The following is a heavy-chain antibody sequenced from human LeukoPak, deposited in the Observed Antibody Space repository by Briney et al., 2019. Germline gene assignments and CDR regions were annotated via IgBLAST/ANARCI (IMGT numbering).Heavy chain of an antibody. D-gene: IGHD3-3*01. CDR1: GYTFTSYD. J-gene: IGHJ6*03. Sequence: ASVKVSCKASGYTFTSYDINWVRQATGQGLEWMGWMNPNSGNTGYAQKFRGRVTMTRNTSISTAYMELSSLRSEDTAVYYCARARPYYDFWSGYYYYYYYMDVWGKGTTVTVSS. CDR2: MNPNSGNT. CDR3: ARARPYYDFWSGYYYYYYYMDV. V-gene: IGHV1-8*01.